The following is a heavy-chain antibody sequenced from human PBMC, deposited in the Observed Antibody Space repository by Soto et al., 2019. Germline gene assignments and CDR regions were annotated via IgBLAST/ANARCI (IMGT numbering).Heavy chain of an antibody. CDR1: GFTFTSSA. CDR3: AAEPPGYSSSHY. V-gene: IGHV1-58*01. CDR2: IVVGSGNT. J-gene: IGHJ4*02. D-gene: IGHD6-13*01. Sequence: SVKVSCKASGFTFTSSAVQWVRQARGQRLEWIGWIVVGSGNTNYAQKFQERVTITRDMSTSTAYMELSSLRSEDTAVYYCAAEPPGYSSSHYWGQGTLVTVSS.